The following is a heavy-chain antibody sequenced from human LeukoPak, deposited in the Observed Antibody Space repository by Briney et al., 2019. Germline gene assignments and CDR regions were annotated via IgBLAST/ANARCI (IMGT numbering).Heavy chain of an antibody. CDR2: IYYSGST. D-gene: IGHD4-17*01. CDR1: GGSISSYY. Sequence: SETLSLTCTVSGGSISSYYWSWLRQPPGKGLEWIGYIYYSGSTNYNPSLKGRVTISVDTSKNQFSLKLSSVTAADTAVYYCAGTVLDAFDIWGQGTMVTVSS. J-gene: IGHJ3*02. CDR3: AGTVLDAFDI. V-gene: IGHV4-59*01.